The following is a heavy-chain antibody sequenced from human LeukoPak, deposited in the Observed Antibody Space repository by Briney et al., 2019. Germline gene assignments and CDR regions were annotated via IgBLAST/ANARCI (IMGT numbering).Heavy chain of an antibody. V-gene: IGHV1-46*01. CDR2: INPSGGTT. D-gene: IGHD5-18*01. Sequence: ASVKVSCKASGYIFTNYYMHWVRQAPGQGLEWMGIINPSGGTTSYAQNFQGRVTMTRDTSTSTVYMELSSLRSEDTAVYYCAREIGPRQLHLWGSAFDYWGQGTLVTVSS. CDR3: AREIGPRQLHLWGSAFDY. CDR1: GYIFTNYY. J-gene: IGHJ4*02.